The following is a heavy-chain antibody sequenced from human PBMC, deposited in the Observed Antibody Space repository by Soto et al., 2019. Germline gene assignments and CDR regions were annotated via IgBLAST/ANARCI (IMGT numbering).Heavy chain of an antibody. CDR2: INAGNGNT. CDR3: ASGGLGLSYYYYGMDV. Sequence: VQLVQSGAEVKKPGASVKVSCKASGYTFTSYAMHWVRQAPGQRLEWMGWINAGNGNTKYSQKFQGRVTITRDTSASTAYMELSSLRSEDTAVYYCASGGLGLSYYYYGMDVWGQGTTVTVSS. V-gene: IGHV1-3*01. D-gene: IGHD2-15*01. CDR1: GYTFTSYA. J-gene: IGHJ6*02.